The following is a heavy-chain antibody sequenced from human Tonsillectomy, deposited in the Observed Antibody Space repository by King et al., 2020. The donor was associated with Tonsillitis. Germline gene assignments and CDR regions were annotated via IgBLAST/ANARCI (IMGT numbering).Heavy chain of an antibody. Sequence: VQLVESGGGLVQPGGSLRLSCAASGFTFTNYWMTWVRQAPGKGLEWVANIKKDGSAKYYVDSVEGRFTISRDNAKNSLYLQMNSLRTEDTAVYFCARASYPIQTAPRPDYDYWGQGTLVTVSS. D-gene: IGHD6-6*01. V-gene: IGHV3-7*04. CDR3: ARASYPIQTAPRPDYDY. J-gene: IGHJ4*02. CDR1: GFTFTNYW. CDR2: IKKDGSAK.